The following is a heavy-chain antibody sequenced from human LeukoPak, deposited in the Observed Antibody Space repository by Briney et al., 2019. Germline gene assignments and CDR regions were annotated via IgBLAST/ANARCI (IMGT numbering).Heavy chain of an antibody. V-gene: IGHV3-48*01. J-gene: IGHJ4*02. D-gene: IGHD6-13*01. Sequence: GGSLRLSCAASGFTFSSHSMHWVRQAPGKGLEWISYISSGSTAMYYADSVKGRFTISRDNARNSLYLQMNSLRGDDTAVYYCATWAGTATGFSGPLDYWSQGTPVTVSS. CDR1: GFTFSSHS. CDR3: ATWAGTATGFSGPLDY. CDR2: ISSGSTAM.